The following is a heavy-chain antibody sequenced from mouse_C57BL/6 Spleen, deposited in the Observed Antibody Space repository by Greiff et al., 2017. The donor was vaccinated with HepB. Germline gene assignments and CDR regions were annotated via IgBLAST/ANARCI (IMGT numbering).Heavy chain of an antibody. CDR1: GYTFTDYY. J-gene: IGHJ3*01. CDR2: INPNNGGT. D-gene: IGHD2-4*01. V-gene: IGHV1-26*01. CDR3: ARGGIYYDYWFAY. Sequence: EVQLQQSGPELVKPGASVKISCKASGYTFTDYYMNWVKQSHGKSLEWIGDINPNNGGTSYNQKFKGKATLTVDKSSSTAYMELRSLTSEDSAVYYCARGGIYYDYWFAYWGQGTLVTVSA.